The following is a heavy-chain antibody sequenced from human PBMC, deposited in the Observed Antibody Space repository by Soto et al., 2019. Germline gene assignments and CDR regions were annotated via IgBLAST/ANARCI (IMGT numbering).Heavy chain of an antibody. CDR1: GVSFSGDA. CDR3: ARLRTMVRGYGMDV. J-gene: IGHJ6*02. V-gene: IGHV4-59*01. Sequence: SETLCLTCTVSGVSFSGDACSWIRQPPGKGLEWIGEISDSGGTNYHASLKSRVSIFVDTSENQLSLKLSSLRAGDTAVYYCARLRTMVRGYGMDVWGQGTTVTVSS. D-gene: IGHD3-10*01. CDR2: ISDSGGT.